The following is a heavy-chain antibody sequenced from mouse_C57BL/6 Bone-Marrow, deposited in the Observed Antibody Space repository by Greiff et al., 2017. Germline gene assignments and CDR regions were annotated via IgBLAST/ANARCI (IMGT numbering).Heavy chain of an antibody. D-gene: IGHD2-3*01. Sequence: QVQLQQPGTELVKPGASVKLSCKASGYTFTSYWMHWVKQRPGQGLEWIGNINPSNGGTNYNEKFKSKATLPVDNSSSTAYMQLCSLTSEDSSVFYWALDGYYVSAMDDWGQGTSGTVSS. CDR2: INPSNGGT. J-gene: IGHJ4*01. V-gene: IGHV1-53*01. CDR1: GYTFTSYW. CDR3: ALDGYYVSAMDD.